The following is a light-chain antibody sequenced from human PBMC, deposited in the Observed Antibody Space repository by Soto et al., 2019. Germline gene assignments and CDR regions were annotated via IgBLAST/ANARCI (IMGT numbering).Light chain of an antibody. CDR2: DAS. J-gene: IGKJ4*01. Sequence: DIQMTQSPSSVSASVGDRVTITCWASQGINRWLAWYQQKLGKAPKLLIFDASSLQSGVPSRFSGSGSGTDFTLTISSLQPEDFATYYCQQANSFPLTFGGGTKVDIK. CDR3: QQANSFPLT. V-gene: IGKV1D-12*01. CDR1: QGINRW.